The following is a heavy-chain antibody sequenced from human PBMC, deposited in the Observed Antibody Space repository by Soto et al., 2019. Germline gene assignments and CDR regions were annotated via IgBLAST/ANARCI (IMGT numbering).Heavy chain of an antibody. CDR3: ASGGGYFDY. Sequence: SETLSLTCPGSCASIRTGDLYWSWIRQPPGKGLEWIGFVHSVVTTFYSPSLMNRVTISVDMSKNQFSLRLTSVTVADTAVYYCASGGGYFDYWGRGTLVTVSS. CDR2: VHSVVTT. CDR1: CASIRTGDLY. D-gene: IGHD3-16*01. J-gene: IGHJ4*02. V-gene: IGHV4-30-4*01.